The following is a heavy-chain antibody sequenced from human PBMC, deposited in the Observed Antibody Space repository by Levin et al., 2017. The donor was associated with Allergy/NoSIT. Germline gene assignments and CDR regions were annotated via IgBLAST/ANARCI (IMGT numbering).Heavy chain of an antibody. CDR1: GFPFTSYA. CDR3: TRGGSFLTQNPDY. Sequence: GGSLRLSCGASGFPFTSYAFHWVRQAPGKGLEWVAIVSYDGTERYYADSVKGRFTISRDNSNNTVYLEMGSLRPEDTAVYYCTRGGSFLTQNPDYWGQGTLLTVSS. D-gene: IGHD3-3*02. J-gene: IGHJ4*02. CDR2: VSYDGTER. V-gene: IGHV3-30-3*01.